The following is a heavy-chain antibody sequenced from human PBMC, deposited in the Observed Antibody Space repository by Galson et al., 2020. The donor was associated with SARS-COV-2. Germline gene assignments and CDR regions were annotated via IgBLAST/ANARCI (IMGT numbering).Heavy chain of an antibody. Sequence: ASVKVSCKASGYTFTSYDINWVRQATGQGLEWMGWMGPTYGNTGYAQKFQGRVTLTRNTSISTAYMELSSLRSEDTAVYYCAKNLYASGSSSGHSFWGQGTLVTVSS. D-gene: IGHD3-10*01. CDR1: GYTFTSYD. V-gene: IGHV1-8*01. J-gene: IGHJ4*02. CDR2: MGPTYGNT. CDR3: AKNLYASGSSSGHSF.